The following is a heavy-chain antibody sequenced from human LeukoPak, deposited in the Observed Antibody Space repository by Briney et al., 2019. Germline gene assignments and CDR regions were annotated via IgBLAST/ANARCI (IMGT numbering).Heavy chain of an antibody. CDR2: IYHSGST. D-gene: IGHD3-10*01. Sequence: PSETLSLTCTVSGGSISSGGYYWSWIRQPPGKGLEWIGYIYHSGSTYYNPSLKSRVTISVDRSKNQFSLKLSSVTAADTAVYYCARDLTDYYGSGSYKSFGYWGQGTLVTVSS. CDR1: GGSISSGGYY. V-gene: IGHV4-30-2*01. J-gene: IGHJ4*02. CDR3: ARDLTDYYGSGSYKSFGY.